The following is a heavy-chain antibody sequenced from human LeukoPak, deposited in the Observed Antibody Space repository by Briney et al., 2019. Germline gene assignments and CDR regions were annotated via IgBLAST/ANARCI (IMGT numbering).Heavy chain of an antibody. J-gene: IGHJ6*03. V-gene: IGHV3-48*03. D-gene: IGHD6-13*01. CDR1: GFTLSNLE. CDR2: IDFTGSTI. CDR3: AREWMGYSSSRRDYYYYMDV. Sequence: GSLRLSCAASGFTLSNLEMNWVRQAPGKGLEWVSYIDFTGSTIFYADSVRGRFTVSRDNTKNSLSLQMNSLRAEDTALYYCAREWMGYSSSRRDYYYYMDVWGKGTTVTVSS.